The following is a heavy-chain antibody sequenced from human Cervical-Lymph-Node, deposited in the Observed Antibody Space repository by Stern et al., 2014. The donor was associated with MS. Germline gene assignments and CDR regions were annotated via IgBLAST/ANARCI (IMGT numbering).Heavy chain of an antibody. CDR3: ARSSGASGDAMDV. Sequence: LQLQESGGGLLQPGGSLRLYCGASGFTFSTYWMHWVRQGPGQGLVWVSRINSGGSSTSYTDSVRGRFTISRDNAKNTVDLQMTSLRAEDTAVYYCARSSGASGDAMDVWGQGTTVTVSS. J-gene: IGHJ6*02. D-gene: IGHD2-15*01. V-gene: IGHV3-74*01. CDR1: GFTFSTYW. CDR2: INSGGSST.